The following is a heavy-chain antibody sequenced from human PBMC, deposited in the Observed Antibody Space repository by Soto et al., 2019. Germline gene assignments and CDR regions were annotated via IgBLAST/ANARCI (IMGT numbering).Heavy chain of an antibody. V-gene: IGHV4-30-4*01. Sequence: SETLSLTCTVSGGSISSGDYYWSWIRQPPGKGLEWIGYIYYIGSTYYNPSLKSRVTISVDTSKNQFSLKLSSVTAADTAVYYCARVGYCSGGSCYSEDYWGQGTLVTVSS. CDR3: ARVGYCSGGSCYSEDY. D-gene: IGHD2-15*01. J-gene: IGHJ4*02. CDR2: IYYIGST. CDR1: GGSISSGDYY.